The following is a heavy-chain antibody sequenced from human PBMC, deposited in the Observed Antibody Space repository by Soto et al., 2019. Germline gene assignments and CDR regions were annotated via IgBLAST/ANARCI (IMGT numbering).Heavy chain of an antibody. Sequence: SETLSLTCTVSGGSISSSSYYWSWIRQPAGKGLEWIGRIYTSGSTNYNPSPKSRVTMSVDTSKNQFSLKLSSVTAADTAVYYCARAVKGELGRRDGHFDYWGQGTLVTVSS. CDR3: ARAVKGELGRRDGHFDY. D-gene: IGHD1-1*01. V-gene: IGHV4-61*02. CDR1: GGSISSSSYY. J-gene: IGHJ4*02. CDR2: IYTSGST.